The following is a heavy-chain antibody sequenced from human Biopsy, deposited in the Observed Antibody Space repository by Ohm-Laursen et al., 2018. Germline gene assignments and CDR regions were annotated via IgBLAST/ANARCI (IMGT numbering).Heavy chain of an antibody. J-gene: IGHJ3*02. CDR2: IGPNSGAT. D-gene: IGHD3-10*01. Sequence: GASVKVSCKVSGYTFTAYFIHWVRQSPGQGLEWMGWIGPNSGATNYAQKFQGRVTMTGDTSISTAYIELRRLISDDTAVYFCARDRMVTIITLVRADTFDIWGQGTLVSVSS. CDR1: GYTFTAYF. V-gene: IGHV1-2*02. CDR3: ARDRMVTIITLVRADTFDI.